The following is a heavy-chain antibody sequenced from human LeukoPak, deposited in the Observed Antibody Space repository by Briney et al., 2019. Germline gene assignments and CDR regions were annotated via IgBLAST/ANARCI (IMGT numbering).Heavy chain of an antibody. CDR1: GFTFSSYS. Sequence: GGSLRLSCAASGFTFSSYSMNWVRQAPGKGLEWVSSISSSSSYIYYADSVKGRFTISRDNAKNSLYLQMNSLRAEDTAVYYCARVGVSYPPNWFDPWGQGTLVTVSS. CDR3: ARVGVSYPPNWFDP. J-gene: IGHJ5*02. V-gene: IGHV3-21*01. D-gene: IGHD2-21*02. CDR2: ISSSSSYI.